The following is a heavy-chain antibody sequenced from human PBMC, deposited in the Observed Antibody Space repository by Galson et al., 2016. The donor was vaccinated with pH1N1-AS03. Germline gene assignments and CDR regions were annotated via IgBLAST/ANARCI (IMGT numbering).Heavy chain of an antibody. V-gene: IGHV3-66*01. J-gene: IGHJ5*02. CDR2: IYTGGTT. CDR3: VVHCSTGNCYPS. D-gene: IGHD2-15*01. Sequence: SLRLSCAASGFIISDKYMSWVRQAPGKGLEWVSVIYTGGTTYYADSVKGRFTISRDNGINSLYLEMNSLRTEDTATYYCVVHCSTGNCYPSLGQGTLVTVSS. CDR1: GFIISDKY.